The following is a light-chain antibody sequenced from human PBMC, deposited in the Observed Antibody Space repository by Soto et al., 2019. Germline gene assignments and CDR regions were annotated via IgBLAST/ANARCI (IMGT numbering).Light chain of an antibody. J-gene: IGLJ2*01. CDR1: SNDVGGYNY. CDR2: EVS. CDR3: SSYAISSSLIR. V-gene: IGLV2-14*01. Sequence: QSVLTQPASVSGSPGQSITISCTGTSNDVGGYNYVSWYQQHPGKAPKHIIYEVSNRPSGVSNRFSGSKSGNTASLTISGLRAEDEADYYCSSYAISSSLIRFGGGTKLTVL.